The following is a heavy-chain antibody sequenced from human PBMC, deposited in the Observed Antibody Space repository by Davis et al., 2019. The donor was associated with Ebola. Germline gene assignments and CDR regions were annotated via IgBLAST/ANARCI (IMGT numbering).Heavy chain of an antibody. CDR1: GYTLTELS. CDR3: ARRAYSGYDIGRGVYYYYGMDV. CDR2: FDPEDGET. J-gene: IGHJ6*02. D-gene: IGHD5-12*01. Sequence: AASVQVSCKVSGYTLTELSMHWVRQAPGKGLEWMGGFDPEDGETIYAQKFQGRVTMTEDTSTDTAYMELSSLRSEDTAVYYCARRAYSGYDIGRGVYYYYGMDVWGQGTTVTVSS. V-gene: IGHV1-24*01.